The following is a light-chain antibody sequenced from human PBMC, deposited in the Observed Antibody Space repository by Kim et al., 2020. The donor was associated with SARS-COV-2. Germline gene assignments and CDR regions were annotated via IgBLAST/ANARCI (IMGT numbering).Light chain of an antibody. CDR2: GKN. V-gene: IGLV3-19*01. CDR1: SLRTYY. CDR3: ISRDNSGDHVV. J-gene: IGLJ2*01. Sequence: SSELTQDPVVSVALGQTVRITCQGDSLRTYYAGWYQQRPGQAPILVIHGKNNRPSGIPDRFSGSSSGNTASLTVTGAQAVDEADYYCISRDNSGDHVVFG.